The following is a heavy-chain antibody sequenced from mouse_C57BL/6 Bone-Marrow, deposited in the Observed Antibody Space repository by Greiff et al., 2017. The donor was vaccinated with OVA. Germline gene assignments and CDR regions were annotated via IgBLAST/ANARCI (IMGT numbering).Heavy chain of an antibody. CDR3: AISRFATVVAAGGIDY. Sequence: VQLQQSGPELVKPGASVKIPCKASGYTFTDYNMDWVKQSPGQSLEWIGDINPNNGGTIYNQKFKGKATLTVDKSSSTAYMQLRSLTSEDTAVEYCAISRFATVVAAGGIDYWGQGTSVTVSA. CDR2: INPNNGGT. V-gene: IGHV1-18*01. CDR1: GYTFTDYN. J-gene: IGHJ4*01. D-gene: IGHD1-1*01.